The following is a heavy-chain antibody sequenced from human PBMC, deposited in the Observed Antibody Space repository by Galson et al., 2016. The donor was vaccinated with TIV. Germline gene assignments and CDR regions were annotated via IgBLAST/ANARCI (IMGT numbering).Heavy chain of an antibody. Sequence: LRLSCAASGFSFSSHAMHWVRQAPGKGLEWVAVTSYNGGNKYYAASVTGRFTISRDNSKNTLHLQMNSLRAEDTAVYYCAKCRRGYDSSWFPRAAYYYYAMDVWGQGTTVTVSS. CDR2: TSYNGGNK. CDR1: GFSFSSHA. CDR3: AKCRRGYDSSWFPRAAYYYYAMDV. J-gene: IGHJ6*02. V-gene: IGHV3-30*18. D-gene: IGHD6-13*01.